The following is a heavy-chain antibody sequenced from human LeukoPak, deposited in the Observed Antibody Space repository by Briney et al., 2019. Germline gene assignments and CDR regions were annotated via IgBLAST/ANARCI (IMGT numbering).Heavy chain of an antibody. J-gene: IGHJ4*02. CDR2: ISAYNGNT. Sequence: ASVKVSCKASGGTFSSYGISWVRQAPGQGLEWMGWISAYNGNTNYAQKLQGRVTMTTDTSTSTAYMELRSLGSDDTAVYYCARDLGYSSGWPNFDYWGQGTLVTVSS. CDR1: GGTFSSYG. V-gene: IGHV1-18*01. CDR3: ARDLGYSSGWPNFDY. D-gene: IGHD6-19*01.